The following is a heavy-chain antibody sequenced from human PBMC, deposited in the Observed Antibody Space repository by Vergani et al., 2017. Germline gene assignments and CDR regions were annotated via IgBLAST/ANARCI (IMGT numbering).Heavy chain of an antibody. CDR3: ARHSTVEWLVKLGWIDP. CDR1: GASIRSSNYY. D-gene: IGHD6-19*01. Sequence: QLQLQESGPGLVKPSATLSLTCSVSGASIRSSNYYWGWIRQPPGKGLEWITSIYYSGSTYYNPSLKSGVTISVDTSMNQFSLKLSSVTAADTAVYFCARHSTVEWLVKLGWIDPLGQGILVTVSS. V-gene: IGHV4-39*01. CDR2: IYYSGST. J-gene: IGHJ5*02.